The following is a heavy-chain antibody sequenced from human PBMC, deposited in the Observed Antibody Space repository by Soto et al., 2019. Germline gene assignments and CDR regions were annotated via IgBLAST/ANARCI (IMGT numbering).Heavy chain of an antibody. CDR2: INPSGGST. CDR3: ARSPPAIQLWRGWFDP. V-gene: IGHV1-46*01. CDR1: GYTFTSYY. Sequence: GASVKVSCKASGYTFTSYYMHWVRQAPGQGLEWMGIINPSGGSTSYAQKFQGRVTMTRDTSTSTVYMELSSLRSEDTAVYYCARSPPAIQLWRGWFDPWGQGTLVTVSS. J-gene: IGHJ5*02. D-gene: IGHD5-18*01.